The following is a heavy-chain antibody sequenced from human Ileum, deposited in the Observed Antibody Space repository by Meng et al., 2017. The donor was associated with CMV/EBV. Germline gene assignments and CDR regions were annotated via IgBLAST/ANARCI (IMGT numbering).Heavy chain of an antibody. Sequence: GSLRLSCTVSGASISSGSYFWGWIRQPPGKGLGWIGSISYSGSTSYNPSLKSRVTISVDTSKNQFSLKLTSVTAADTAVYYCARHTGWFGGLDPWGQGTLVTVSS. J-gene: IGHJ5*02. CDR2: ISYSGST. V-gene: IGHV4-39*01. CDR1: GASISSGSYF. D-gene: IGHD3-10*01. CDR3: ARHTGWFGGLDP.